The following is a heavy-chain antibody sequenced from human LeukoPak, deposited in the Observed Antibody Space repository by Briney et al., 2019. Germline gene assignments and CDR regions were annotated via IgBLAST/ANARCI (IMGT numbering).Heavy chain of an antibody. Sequence: ASVKVSCKASGYTFTGYYIHWVRQAPGQGLEWMGWINPDSGGTNYARKFQGRVTMTRDTSISTAYMELRRLRSDDTAVYYCARDGRSPHDYWGQGTLVTVSS. CDR3: ARDGRSPHDY. CDR1: GYTFTGYY. D-gene: IGHD1-26*01. V-gene: IGHV1-2*02. J-gene: IGHJ4*02. CDR2: INPDSGGT.